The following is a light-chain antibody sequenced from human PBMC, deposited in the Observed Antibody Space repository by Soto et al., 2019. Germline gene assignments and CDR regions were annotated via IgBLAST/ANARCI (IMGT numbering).Light chain of an antibody. CDR2: DAS. CDR3: QQRSTWPQT. Sequence: EIVLTQSPATLSLSPGERVTLSCRASQSVRNHLVWYQQKPGQSPRLLIYDASSRATGIPARFSGRGSGTDFTLTISSLEPEDFAVYYCQQRSTWPQTFGQGTKLELK. J-gene: IGKJ2*01. V-gene: IGKV3-11*01. CDR1: QSVRNH.